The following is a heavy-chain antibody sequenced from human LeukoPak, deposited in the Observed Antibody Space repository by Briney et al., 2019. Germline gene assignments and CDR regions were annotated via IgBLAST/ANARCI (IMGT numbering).Heavy chain of an antibody. CDR1: GGSISSSGSY. J-gene: IGHJ4*02. V-gene: IGHV4-39*01. CDR2: MYYSGST. Sequence: SETLSLTCTVSGGSISSSGSYWGWIRQPPGKGLEWIASMYYSGSTYYNPSLRSRVTISEDRSKNQFSLKLSSVTAADTAMYYCARHGYSFDYRGQGTLVTVSA. D-gene: IGHD3-22*01. CDR3: ARHGYSFDY.